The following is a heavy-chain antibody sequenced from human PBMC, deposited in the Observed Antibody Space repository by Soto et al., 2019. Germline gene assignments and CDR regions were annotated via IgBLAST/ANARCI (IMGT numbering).Heavy chain of an antibody. CDR3: ARDPDYYDSSGYYVFDY. CDR1: GFTFSSYW. CDR2: IKQDGSEK. J-gene: IGHJ4*02. D-gene: IGHD3-22*01. Sequence: WGSLRLSCAASGFTFSSYWMSLVRQAPGKGLEWVANIKQDGSEKYYVDSVKGRFTISRDNAKNSLYLQMNSLRAEDTAVYYCARDPDYYDSSGYYVFDYWGQGTLVTVSS. V-gene: IGHV3-7*05.